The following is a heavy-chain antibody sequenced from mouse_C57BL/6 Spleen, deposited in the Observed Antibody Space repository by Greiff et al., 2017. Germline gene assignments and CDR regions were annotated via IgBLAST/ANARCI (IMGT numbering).Heavy chain of an antibody. Sequence: VQLQQSGPELVRPGASVKISCKAPGYTFTSHWMQWVRQRPGQGLEWIGEIFPGSGSTYYNEKFKGKATLTVDTSSSTAYMQLSSLTSEDSAVYFCARSNSSGYVAWFAYWGQGTLVTVSA. CDR3: ARSNSSGYVAWFAY. CDR1: GYTFTSHW. V-gene: IGHV1-56*01. D-gene: IGHD3-2*02. J-gene: IGHJ3*01. CDR2: IFPGSGST.